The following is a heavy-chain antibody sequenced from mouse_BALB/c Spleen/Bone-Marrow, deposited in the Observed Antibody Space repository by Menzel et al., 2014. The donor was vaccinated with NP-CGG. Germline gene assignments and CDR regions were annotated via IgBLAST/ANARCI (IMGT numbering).Heavy chain of an antibody. Sequence: EVQLQQSGAELVKPGAPVKLSCTASGFNIKDTYMHWVKQRPEQGLEWIGRIDPANGNTKYDPKFQGRATITADTSSNTAYLQLSSLTSEDTAVYYCAGFGITKEEGYYYAMDYWGQGTSVTVSS. D-gene: IGHD2-4*01. CDR1: GFNIKDTY. J-gene: IGHJ4*01. V-gene: IGHV14-3*02. CDR3: AGFGITKEEGYYYAMDY. CDR2: IDPANGNT.